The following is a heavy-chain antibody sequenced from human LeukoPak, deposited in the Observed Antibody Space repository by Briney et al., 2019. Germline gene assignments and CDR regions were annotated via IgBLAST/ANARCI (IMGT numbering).Heavy chain of an antibody. Sequence: PGGSLRLSCAASGFTFSSYAMSWVRQAPGKGLEWVSAISGSGGSTYYADSVKGRFTISRDNAKNSLYLQMNSLRAEDTAVYYCARAITPVPDAFDIWGQGTMVTVSS. J-gene: IGHJ3*02. CDR1: GFTFSSYA. V-gene: IGHV3-23*01. CDR2: ISGSGGST. CDR3: ARAITPVPDAFDI. D-gene: IGHD3-10*01.